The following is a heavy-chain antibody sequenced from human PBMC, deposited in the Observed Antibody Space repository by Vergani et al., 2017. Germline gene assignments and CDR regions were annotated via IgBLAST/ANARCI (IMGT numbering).Heavy chain of an antibody. CDR1: GYTFSNYG. V-gene: IGHV1-18*01. J-gene: IGHJ4*02. CDR2: ISVHNGNT. Sequence: QVQLVQSGAEVKKPGASVKVSCKASGYTFSNYGITWVRQAPGQGLEWMGWISVHNGNTNYAQKVQGRVTMTTDTATSTAYMELRSLRSADTAVYYCARDPGLVGYCTRTSCLFDYWGQGTLVTVSS. CDR3: ARDPGLVGYCTRTSCLFDY. D-gene: IGHD2-2*01.